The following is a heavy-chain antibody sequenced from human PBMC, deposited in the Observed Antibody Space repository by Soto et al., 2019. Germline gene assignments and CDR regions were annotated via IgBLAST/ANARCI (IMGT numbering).Heavy chain of an antibody. CDR2: ISGSGGST. CDR3: AKVSHDYVWGSYNYGMDV. CDR1: GFTFSSYA. J-gene: IGHJ6*02. V-gene: IGHV3-23*01. Sequence: GGSLRLSCAASGFTFSSYAMSWVRQAPGKGLEWVSAISGSGGSTYYADSVKGRFTISRDNSKNTLYLQMNSLRAEDTAVYYCAKVSHDYVWGSYNYGMDVWGQGTTVTVSS. D-gene: IGHD3-16*01.